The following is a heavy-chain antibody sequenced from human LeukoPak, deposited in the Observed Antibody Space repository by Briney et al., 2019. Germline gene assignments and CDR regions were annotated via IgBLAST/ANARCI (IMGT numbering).Heavy chain of an antibody. CDR2: IDPNSGVT. CDR1: GNTLTDRY. CDR3: ARAAHWTYDS. D-gene: IGHD1-7*01. J-gene: IGHJ4*02. V-gene: IGHV1-2*02. Sequence: ASVKVSCKASGNTLTDRYMHWVRQAPGQGLEWMGWIDPNSGVTTYAQKFQGRVSLTRDTSISTAYMELSSLTYDDTAIYYCARAAHWTYDSWGQGTLVTVSS.